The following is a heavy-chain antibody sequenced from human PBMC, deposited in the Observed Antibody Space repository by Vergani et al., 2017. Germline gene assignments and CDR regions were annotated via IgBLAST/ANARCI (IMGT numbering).Heavy chain of an antibody. CDR1: GGSISSGGYY. V-gene: IGHV4-39*01. CDR2: INHSGST. CDR3: ASEDGVRGVIRY. J-gene: IGHJ4*02. Sequence: QVQLQESGPGLVKPSQTLSLTCTVSGGSISSGGYYWSWIRQPPGKGLEWIGEINHSGSTNYNPSLKSRVTISVDTSKNQFSLKLNSVTAADTAVYYCASEDGVRGVIRYWGQGTLVTVSS. D-gene: IGHD3-10*01.